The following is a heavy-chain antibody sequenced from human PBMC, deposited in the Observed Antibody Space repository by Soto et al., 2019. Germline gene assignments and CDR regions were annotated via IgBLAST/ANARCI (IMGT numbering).Heavy chain of an antibody. CDR1: GYTFTSYG. CDR2: ISAYNGNT. V-gene: IGHV1-18*01. Sequence: ASVKVSCKASGYTFTSYGISWVRQAPGQGLEWMGWISAYNGNTNYAQKLQGRVTMTTDTSTSTAYMELRSLRSDDTAVYYCAGSVTGTTPRRAFDIWGQGTMVTVSS. D-gene: IGHD1-20*01. CDR3: AGSVTGTTPRRAFDI. J-gene: IGHJ3*02.